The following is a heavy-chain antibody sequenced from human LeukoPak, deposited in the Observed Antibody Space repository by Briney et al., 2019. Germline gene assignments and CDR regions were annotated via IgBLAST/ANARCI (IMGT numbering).Heavy chain of an antibody. Sequence: GGSLRLSCAASGFTLSSYGMSWVRQAPGKGLEWVSAISGGGGSTFYADSVKGRCTISRDNSKNTLYLQMNSLRAEDTAVYYCAKGVGTSPPYFDYWGQGTLVTVSS. CDR1: GFTLSSYG. V-gene: IGHV3-23*01. J-gene: IGHJ4*02. CDR3: AKGVGTSPPYFDY. D-gene: IGHD1-14*01. CDR2: ISGGGGST.